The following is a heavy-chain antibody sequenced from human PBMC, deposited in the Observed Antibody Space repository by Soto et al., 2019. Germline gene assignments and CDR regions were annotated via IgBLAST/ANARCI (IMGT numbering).Heavy chain of an antibody. D-gene: IGHD6-13*01. CDR3: AREQQLVNSLDY. J-gene: IGHJ4*02. CDR1: GFTFSSYG. CDR2: IWYDGSNK. V-gene: IGHV3-33*01. Sequence: GGSLRLSCAASGFTFSSYGMHWVRQAPGKGLEWVAVIWYDGSNKYYADSVKGRFTISRDNSKNTLYLQMNSRRAEDTAVYYCAREQQLVNSLDYWGQGTLVTVSS.